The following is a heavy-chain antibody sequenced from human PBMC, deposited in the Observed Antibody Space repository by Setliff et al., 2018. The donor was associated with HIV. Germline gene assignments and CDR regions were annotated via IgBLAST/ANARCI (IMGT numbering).Heavy chain of an antibody. J-gene: IGHJ5*02. D-gene: IGHD2-21*01. CDR1: GFTFSSHW. Sequence: LRLSCEASGFTFSSHWMDWVRQAPGKGLEWVATIKKDGRGKYYVDSVKGQFTISRDNARTSLYLEMSSLRVEDTAVYFCASMWKVWSWGRGTLVTVSS. CDR2: IKKDGRGK. V-gene: IGHV3-7*03. CDR3: ASMWKVWS.